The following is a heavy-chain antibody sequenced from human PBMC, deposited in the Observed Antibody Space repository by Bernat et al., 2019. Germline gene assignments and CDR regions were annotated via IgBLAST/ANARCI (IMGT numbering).Heavy chain of an antibody. CDR1: GGSISSNSYY. CDR3: ARRDHEDFDY. D-gene: IGHD1-14*01. V-gene: IGHV4-39*01. Sequence: QLQLQESGPGLVKPSETLSLTCTVSGGSISSNSYYWGWVRQPPGKGLEWIGSVYYSGSTYYNPSLKSQVTISVDTSKNQFSLKLSAVTAADTAVYYGARRDHEDFDYWGQGTLVTVSS. J-gene: IGHJ4*02. CDR2: VYYSGST.